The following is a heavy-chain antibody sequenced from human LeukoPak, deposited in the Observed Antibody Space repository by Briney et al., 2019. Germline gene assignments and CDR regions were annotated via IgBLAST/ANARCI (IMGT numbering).Heavy chain of an antibody. D-gene: IGHD2-15*01. Sequence: PGGSLRLSCAASGFTFSSYTMNWVRQAPGKGLEWVSIISSGSSYIHYADSVKGRFTISRDNAKNTLYLQMNSLRAEDTAVYYCAREEVVVAGYFDYWGQGTLVTVSS. CDR1: GFTFSSYT. CDR3: AREEVVVAGYFDY. J-gene: IGHJ4*02. V-gene: IGHV3-21*01. CDR2: ISSGSSYI.